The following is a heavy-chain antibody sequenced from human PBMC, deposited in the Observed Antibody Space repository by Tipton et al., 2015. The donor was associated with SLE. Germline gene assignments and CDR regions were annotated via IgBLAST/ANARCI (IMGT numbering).Heavy chain of an antibody. CDR1: TASISGYY. D-gene: IGHD2/OR15-2a*01. CDR3: VRSERYEYPGYGIDV. CDR2: LYYGVNT. Sequence: TLSLTCTVSTASISGYYWTWFRQPPGKGLEWIGYLYYGVNTNYNPSLRSRVTISIDPSRKQFSLELSSVTAADTASYYCVRSERYEYPGYGIDVWGLGTTVTVSS. V-gene: IGHV4-59*08. J-gene: IGHJ6*02.